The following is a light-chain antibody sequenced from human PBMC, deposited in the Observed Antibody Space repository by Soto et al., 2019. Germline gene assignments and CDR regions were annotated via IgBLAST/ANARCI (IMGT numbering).Light chain of an antibody. CDR1: QDISNH. J-gene: IGKJ4*01. V-gene: IGKV1-33*01. Sequence: DIPMTQSPSSLSASAGDRVTITCQASQDISNHLNWYQQKAGKAPKRLINDASNLETGVPSRFSGSGSGTDFTLTISSLQPEDIATYYCQQYVNALTFGGGTKVEIK. CDR3: QQYVNALT. CDR2: DAS.